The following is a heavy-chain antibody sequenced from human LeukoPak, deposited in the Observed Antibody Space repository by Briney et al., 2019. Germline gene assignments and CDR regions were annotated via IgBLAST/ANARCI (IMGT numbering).Heavy chain of an antibody. D-gene: IGHD4-17*01. CDR1: GFSFCSYA. Sequence: GGSLRLSCAASGFSFCSYAMHWVRQAPGKGLEYVSGITSRGTDTSYANSVKGRFTISRDNSKNTLYLQMGSLRVEDMAVYYCARGRGTTVTASMDVWGQGTTVTVSS. CDR2: ITSRGTDT. J-gene: IGHJ6*02. CDR3: ARGRGTTVTASMDV. V-gene: IGHV3-64*01.